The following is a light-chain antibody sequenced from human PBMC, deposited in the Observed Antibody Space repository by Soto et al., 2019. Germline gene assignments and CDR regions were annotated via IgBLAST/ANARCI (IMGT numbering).Light chain of an antibody. CDR3: GTWDSSLRGGV. Sequence: QSVLTQPPSVSAAPGQKVTISCSGSRSNIGNNYVSWYQQLPGTAPKVLIYDNNKRPSGIPDRFSGSKSGTSATLGITGLQTGDEADYYCGTWDSSLRGGVFGGGTKLTVL. CDR2: DNN. J-gene: IGLJ2*01. V-gene: IGLV1-51*01. CDR1: RSNIGNNY.